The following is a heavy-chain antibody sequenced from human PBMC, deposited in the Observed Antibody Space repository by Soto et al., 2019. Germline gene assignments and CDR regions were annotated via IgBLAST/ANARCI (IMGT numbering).Heavy chain of an antibody. CDR1: GGSISSYY. V-gene: IGHV4-59*01. J-gene: IGHJ3*02. CDR3: ERDPRARLSSGYYNDDSDI. Sequence: SETLSLTCTVSGGSISSYYWSWIRQPPGKGLEWIGYIYYSGSTNYNPSLKSRVSISVDTSKNQFSLKLSSVTAADTAVYYCERDPRARLSSGYYNDDSDIWGPGKMVTVSS. CDR2: IYYSGST. D-gene: IGHD3-22*01.